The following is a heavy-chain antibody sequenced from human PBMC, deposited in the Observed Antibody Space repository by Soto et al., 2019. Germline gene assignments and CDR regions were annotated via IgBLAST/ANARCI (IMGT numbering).Heavy chain of an antibody. CDR3: AREGYCSGGSCPDYYYYMDV. Sequence: SQTLSLTCAISGDSVSSNSAAWNWIRQSPSRGLEWLGRTYYRSKWYNDYAVSVKSRITINPDTSKNQFSLQLNSVTPEDTAVYYCAREGYCSGGSCPDYYYYMDVWGKGTTVTVSS. J-gene: IGHJ6*03. CDR1: GDSVSSNSAA. V-gene: IGHV6-1*01. D-gene: IGHD2-15*01. CDR2: TYYRSKWYN.